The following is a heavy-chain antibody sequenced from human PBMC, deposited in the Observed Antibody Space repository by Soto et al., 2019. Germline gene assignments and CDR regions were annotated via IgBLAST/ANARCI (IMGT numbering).Heavy chain of an antibody. V-gene: IGHV1-2*04. CDR3: ARAAARTGPYCGDSSHPLDY. CDR1: GYTLTGYY. J-gene: IGHJ4*02. Sequence: QVQLVQSGAEVKKPGASVKVSCKASGYTLTGYYMHWVRQAPGQGLEWMGWINPNSAGTNYAQKFQGWVTMTRDTSISTAYMELSRLRSDDTAVYYCARAAARTGPYCGDSSHPLDYWGQGTLVTVSS. D-gene: IGHD4-17*01. CDR2: INPNSAGT.